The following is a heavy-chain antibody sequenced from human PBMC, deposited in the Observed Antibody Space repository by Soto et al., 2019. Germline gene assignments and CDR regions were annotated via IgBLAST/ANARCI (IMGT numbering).Heavy chain of an antibody. D-gene: IGHD2-15*01. J-gene: IGHJ5*02. Sequence: ASVKVSCKASGGTFSSYTISWVRQAPGQGLEWMGWISAYNGNTNYAQKLQGRVTMTTDTSTSTAYMELRSLRSDDTAVYYCARDLVVVAQRYNWFDPWGQGTLVTVSS. CDR2: ISAYNGNT. CDR1: GGTFSSYT. CDR3: ARDLVVVAQRYNWFDP. V-gene: IGHV1-18*01.